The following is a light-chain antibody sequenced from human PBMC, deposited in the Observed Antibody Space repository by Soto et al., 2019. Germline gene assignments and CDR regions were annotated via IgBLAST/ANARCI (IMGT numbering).Light chain of an antibody. CDR1: QSISSY. V-gene: IGKV1-39*01. CDR2: RAS. Sequence: DIQMTQSPSSLSASVGDRVTITCRAGQSISSYLNWYQQKPGKAPKLLIYRASSLQSGVPPRFSGSGSGTDFTFTISSLQPEDFATYYCQQSYRTPRTFGQGTKVGIK. CDR3: QQSYRTPRT. J-gene: IGKJ1*01.